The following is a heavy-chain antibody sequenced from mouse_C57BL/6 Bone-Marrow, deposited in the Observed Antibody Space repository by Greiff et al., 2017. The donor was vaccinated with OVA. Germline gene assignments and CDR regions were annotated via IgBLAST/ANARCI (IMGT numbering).Heavy chain of an antibody. V-gene: IGHV1-69*01. CDR2: IDPSDSYT. J-gene: IGHJ2*01. CDR1: GYTFTSYL. Sequence: QVQLKQPGAELVMPGASVKLSCKASGYTFTSYLMHWVKQRPGQGLEWIGEIDPSDSYTNYNQKFKGKSTLTVDKSSSTAYMQLSSLTSEDSAVYYCARSELAFDYWGQGTTLTVSS. CDR3: ARSELAFDY.